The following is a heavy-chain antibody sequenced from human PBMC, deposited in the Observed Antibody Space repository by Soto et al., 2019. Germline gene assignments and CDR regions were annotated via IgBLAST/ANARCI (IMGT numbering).Heavy chain of an antibody. CDR2: MNPNRGNT. Sequence: QVQLVQSGAEVKKPGASVKVSCKASGYTFTSYDINWVRQATGQGLEWMGWMNPNRGNTGYAQKFPGRVTMTRNTSISTAYMALCSLRSEDTAVYYGAREKVGAGDFGSQGSLVTVSS. D-gene: IGHD1-26*01. CDR3: AREKVGAGDF. CDR1: GYTFTSYD. V-gene: IGHV1-8*01. J-gene: IGHJ4*02.